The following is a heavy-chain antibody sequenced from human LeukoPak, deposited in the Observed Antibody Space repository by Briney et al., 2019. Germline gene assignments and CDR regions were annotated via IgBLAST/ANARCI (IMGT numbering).Heavy chain of an antibody. CDR2: ISYDGSNK. D-gene: IGHD6-13*01. J-gene: IGHJ4*02. Sequence: GGSLRLSCAASGFTFSGYGMHWVRQAPGKGLEWVAVISYDGSNKYYADSVKGRFTISRDNSKNTLYLQMNSLRAEDTAVYYCAKGSYSSSWAFDYWGQGTLVTVSS. CDR3: AKGSYSSSWAFDY. V-gene: IGHV3-30*18. CDR1: GFTFSGYG.